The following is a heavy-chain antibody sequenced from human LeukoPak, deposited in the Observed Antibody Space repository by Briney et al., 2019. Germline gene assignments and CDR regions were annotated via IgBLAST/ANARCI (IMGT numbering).Heavy chain of an antibody. D-gene: IGHD2-15*01. CDR1: GFTFSNYW. J-gene: IGHJ4*02. Sequence: PGGSLRLSCAVSGFTFSNYWMSWARQSPGKGLEWVANIYLDGSRAYYVDSVKGRFTISRDNAKNSLFLQMNSLRAEDTAVYYCAKDQDRGSFDYWGQGTLVTVSS. CDR2: IYLDGSRA. V-gene: IGHV3-7*01. CDR3: AKDQDRGSFDY.